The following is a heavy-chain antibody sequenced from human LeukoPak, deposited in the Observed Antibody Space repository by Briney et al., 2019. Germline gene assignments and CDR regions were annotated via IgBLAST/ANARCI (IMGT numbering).Heavy chain of an antibody. D-gene: IGHD4-17*01. CDR1: GFTFSSYG. Sequence: GGSLRFSCAASGFTFSSYGMHWVRQAPGKGLEWVAVISYDGSNKYYADSVKGRFTISRDNSRNTLYLQMNSLRAEDTAVYYCAKVSRYGDDGEYFQHWGQGTLVTVSS. J-gene: IGHJ1*01. CDR3: AKVSRYGDDGEYFQH. CDR2: ISYDGSNK. V-gene: IGHV3-30*18.